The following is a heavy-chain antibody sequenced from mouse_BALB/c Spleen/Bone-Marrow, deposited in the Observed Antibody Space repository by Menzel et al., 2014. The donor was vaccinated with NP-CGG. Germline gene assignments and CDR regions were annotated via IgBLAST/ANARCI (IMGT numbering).Heavy chain of an antibody. CDR2: INPSNGRT. J-gene: IGHJ2*01. D-gene: IGHD1-1*01. V-gene: IGHV1S81*02. Sequence: QVQLKESGAELVKPGASVKLSCKASGYTFTSYWMHWVKQRPGQGLEWIGEINPSNGRTKYNEKFKSKATLTVDKSSSTAYMQLSSLTSGDSAVYYCARRTTTVVATDYWGQGTTLTVSS. CDR3: ARRTTTVVATDY. CDR1: GYTFTSYW.